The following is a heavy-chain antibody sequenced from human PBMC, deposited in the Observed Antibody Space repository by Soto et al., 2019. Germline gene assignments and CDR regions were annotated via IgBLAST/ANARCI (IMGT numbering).Heavy chain of an antibody. J-gene: IGHJ4*02. CDR3: AIPRDF. V-gene: IGHV3-7*01. CDR2: INQDGREK. CDR1: GFTFSSYC. Sequence: PGGSLRLSCAASGFTFSSYCMNWVRQSPGKGLEWVASINQDGREKIYVDSVKGRFTISRDNAKNSLYLQMNSLRAEDTAVYYCAIPRDFWGQGTLVTVSS.